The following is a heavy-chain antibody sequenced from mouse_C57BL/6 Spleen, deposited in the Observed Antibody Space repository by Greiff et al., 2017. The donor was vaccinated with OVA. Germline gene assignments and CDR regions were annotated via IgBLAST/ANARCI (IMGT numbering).Heavy chain of an antibody. J-gene: IGHJ1*03. CDR1: GYSFTDYN. V-gene: IGHV1-39*01. CDR2: INPNYGTT. Sequence: VQLQQSGPELVKPGASVKISCKASGYSFTDYNMNWVKQSNGKSLEWIGVINPNYGTTSYNQKFKGKATLTVDQSSSTAYMQLNRLTSEDSAVYSGARNPRDGHYRYFDVWGTGTTVTVSS. D-gene: IGHD2-3*01. CDR3: ARNPRDGHYRYFDV.